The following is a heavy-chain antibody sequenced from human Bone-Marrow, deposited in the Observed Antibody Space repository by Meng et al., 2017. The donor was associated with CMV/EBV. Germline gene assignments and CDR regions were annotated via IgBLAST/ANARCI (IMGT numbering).Heavy chain of an antibody. Sequence: ASGFCFPNYGLHWVRQAPGKGLGWVAIMWYDGRNKYYGDSVRGRFTISRDNPQRTVDLQMNSLRAEDTAVYYCAKPGGSSGYPPDYWGQGILVTVSS. CDR1: GFCFPNYG. V-gene: IGHV3-33*06. D-gene: IGHD3-22*01. CDR2: MWYDGRNK. CDR3: AKPGGSSGYPPDY. J-gene: IGHJ4*02.